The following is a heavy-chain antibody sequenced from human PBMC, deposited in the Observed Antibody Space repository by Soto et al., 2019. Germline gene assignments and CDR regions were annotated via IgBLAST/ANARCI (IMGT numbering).Heavy chain of an antibody. D-gene: IGHD3-3*01. CDR3: AKDRLTVHDFWSGYYVY. CDR2: IWNDGNGY. Sequence: GGSLRLSCAASGFTFNNYGMHWVRQAPGKGLEWVAVIWNDGNGYYYANSVKGRFTISRDNSKNTLYLQMNSLRAEDTAVYYCAKDRLTVHDFWSGYYVYWDQGTLVTVSS. V-gene: IGHV3-30*02. CDR1: GFTFNNYG. J-gene: IGHJ4*02.